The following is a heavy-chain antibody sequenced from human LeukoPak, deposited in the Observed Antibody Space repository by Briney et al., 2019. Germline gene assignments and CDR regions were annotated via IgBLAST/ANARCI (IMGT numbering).Heavy chain of an antibody. Sequence: GGSLRLSCAASGFTFSSYWMSWVRQAPGKGLEWVANIKQDGTEKYYVDSVRGRFTISRDNAKDSLYLQMNSLRAEDTAVYYCARVPIKRDFWSGYHLDYWGQGTLVTVSS. CDR2: IKQDGTEK. V-gene: IGHV3-7*01. CDR3: ARVPIKRDFWSGYHLDY. CDR1: GFTFSSYW. D-gene: IGHD3-3*01. J-gene: IGHJ4*02.